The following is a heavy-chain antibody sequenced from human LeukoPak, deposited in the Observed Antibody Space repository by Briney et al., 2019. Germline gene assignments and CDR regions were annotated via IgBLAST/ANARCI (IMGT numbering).Heavy chain of an antibody. CDR3: ARSIAAAGPAPDY. V-gene: IGHV3-21*01. CDR2: ISSSSSYI. Sequence: GGSLRLSCAASGFTFSSYAMSWVRQAPGKGLEWVSSISSSSSYIYYADSVKGRFTISRDNAKNSLYLQMNSLRAEDTAVYYCARSIAAAGPAPDYWGQGTLVTVSS. J-gene: IGHJ4*02. D-gene: IGHD6-13*01. CDR1: GFTFSSYA.